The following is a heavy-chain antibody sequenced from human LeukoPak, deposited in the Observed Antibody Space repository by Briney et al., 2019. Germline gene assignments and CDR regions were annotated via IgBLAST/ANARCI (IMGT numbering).Heavy chain of an antibody. J-gene: IGHJ4*02. V-gene: IGHV4-31*03. CDR2: IYYSGST. Sequence: PSQTLSLTCTVSGGSISSGGYYWSWIRQHPGKGLEWIGYIYYSGSTYYNPSLKSRVTISVDTSKNQFSLKLSSVTAADTAVYYCARVSMGGTYYYFYPWGQGTLVTVSS. D-gene: IGHD1-26*01. CDR3: ARVSMGGTYYYFYP. CDR1: GGSISSGGYY.